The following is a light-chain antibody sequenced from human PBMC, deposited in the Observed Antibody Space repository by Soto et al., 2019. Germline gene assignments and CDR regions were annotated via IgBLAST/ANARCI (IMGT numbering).Light chain of an antibody. CDR3: QQYQSLPFT. CDR1: QSVSSY. CDR2: WSS. V-gene: IGKV4-1*01. Sequence: EIVMTQSPATLSVSPGERATLSCRASQSVSSYLAWYQQKPGQPPKLLIYWSSTRESGVPDRFIGSGSGTDFTLTVSSLQAEDVAVYYCQQYQSLPFTFGPGTTVHIK. J-gene: IGKJ3*01.